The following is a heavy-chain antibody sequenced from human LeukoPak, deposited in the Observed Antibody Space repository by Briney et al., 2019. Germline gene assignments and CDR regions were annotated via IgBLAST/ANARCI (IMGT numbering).Heavy chain of an antibody. V-gene: IGHV1-2*02. Sequence: ASVKVSCKASGYTFTGYYMHWVRQAPGQGREGMGWINPNSGGTNYAQKFQGRVTMTRDTSFSTAYMELSRLRSDDTAVYYCAREGSSGWYVRYYFDYWGQGTLVTVSS. CDR2: INPNSGGT. CDR1: GYTFTGYY. D-gene: IGHD6-19*01. J-gene: IGHJ4*02. CDR3: AREGSSGWYVRYYFDY.